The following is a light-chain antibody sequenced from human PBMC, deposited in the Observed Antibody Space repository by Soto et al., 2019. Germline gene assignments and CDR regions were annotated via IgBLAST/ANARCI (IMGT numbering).Light chain of an antibody. J-gene: IGKJ1*01. Sequence: ETVLTQSTGTLSLSPGERATLSCRASQTITSNYLAWYRQTPGQAPRLLIYGASNRATGIADRFSGSGSGTDFTLIISRLEPEEFALYYCQQYGRSPWTFGQGTNVEIK. CDR1: QTITSNY. CDR3: QQYGRSPWT. V-gene: IGKV3-20*01. CDR2: GAS.